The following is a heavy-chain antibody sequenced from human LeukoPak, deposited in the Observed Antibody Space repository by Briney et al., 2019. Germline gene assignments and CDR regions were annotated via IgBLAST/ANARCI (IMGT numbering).Heavy chain of an antibody. J-gene: IGHJ5*02. D-gene: IGHD2-2*01. V-gene: IGHV1-18*01. CDR3: ARDRRDIVVVPAAPGWFDP. CDR2: ISAYNGNT. CDR1: GYTFTSYG. Sequence: ASVKVSCKASGYTFTSYGISWVRQAPGQGLEWMGWISAYNGNTNYAQKLQGRVTMTTDTSTSTAYMELRSLRSDDTAVYYCARDRRDIVVVPAAPGWFDPWAREPWSPSPQ.